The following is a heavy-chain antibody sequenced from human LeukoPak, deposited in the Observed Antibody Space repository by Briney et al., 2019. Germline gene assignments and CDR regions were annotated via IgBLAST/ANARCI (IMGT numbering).Heavy chain of an antibody. J-gene: IGHJ4*02. D-gene: IGHD3-10*01. CDR1: GFTFSSYW. Sequence: GGSLRLSCAVSGFTFSSYWMSWVRQAPGKGLEWLANIKEDGSEKYYVDSVKGRFTISRDNAKNSLRLQMNSLRAEDTAVYYCARGSGSFDYWGQGTLVTVSS. V-gene: IGHV3-7*01. CDR3: ARGSGSFDY. CDR2: IKEDGSEK.